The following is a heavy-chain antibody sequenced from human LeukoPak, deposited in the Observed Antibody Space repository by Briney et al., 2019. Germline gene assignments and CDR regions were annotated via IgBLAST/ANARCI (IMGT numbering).Heavy chain of an antibody. J-gene: IGHJ4*02. CDR1: GYSFTNYG. CDR2: ISAYSGNA. V-gene: IGHV1-18*01. CDR3: ARVGDGYNHGFDY. Sequence: GASVKVSCKASGYSFTNYGISWVRQAPGPGLEWMGWISAYSGNANYAHKFLGRLTMTADTSTSTAYMELRSLTSADTAVYYRARVGDGYNHGFDYWGQGSLVTVSS. D-gene: IGHD5-24*01.